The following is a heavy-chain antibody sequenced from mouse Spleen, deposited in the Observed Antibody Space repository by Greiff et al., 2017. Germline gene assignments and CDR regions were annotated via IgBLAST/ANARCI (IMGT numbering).Heavy chain of an antibody. CDR1: GFTFSSYA. CDR2: ISSGGSYT. V-gene: IGHV5-9-1*01. J-gene: IGHJ1*01. D-gene: IGHD2-14*01. CDR3: ARRGYDGDWYFDV. Sequence: EVKLVESGGGLVKPGGSLKLSCAASGFTFSSYAMSWVRQTPEKRLEWVATISSGGSYTYYPDSVKGRFTISRDNAKNTLYLQMSSLRSEDTAMYYCARRGYDGDWYFDVWGAGTTVTVSS.